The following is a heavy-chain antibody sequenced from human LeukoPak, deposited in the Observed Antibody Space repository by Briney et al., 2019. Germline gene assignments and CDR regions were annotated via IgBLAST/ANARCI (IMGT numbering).Heavy chain of an antibody. D-gene: IGHD1-20*01. J-gene: IGHJ4*02. CDR2: IYPGDSDT. Sequence: GGSLQISCQGSGCRFTSYWIGWVRQLPGKGLEGMGIIYPGDSDTRYSPSFQGQVTISADKSISTAYLQWSSLKASDTAMYYCARLYNWNYFDYWGQGTLVTVSS. CDR1: GCRFTSYW. V-gene: IGHV5-51*01. CDR3: ARLYNWNYFDY.